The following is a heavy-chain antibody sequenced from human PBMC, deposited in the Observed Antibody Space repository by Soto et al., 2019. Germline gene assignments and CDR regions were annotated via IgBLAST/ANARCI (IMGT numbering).Heavy chain of an antibody. CDR1: GGSISSGDYY. D-gene: IGHD3-22*01. CDR2: IYYSGST. J-gene: IGHJ4*02. CDR3: AREGFYRRNYYDSSGYYPPDY. V-gene: IGHV4-30-4*01. Sequence: SETLSLTCTVSGGSISSGDYYWSWIRQPPGKGLEWIGYIYYSGSTYYNPSLKSRVTISVDTSKNQFSLKLSSVTAADTAVYYCAREGFYRRNYYDSSGYYPPDYWGQGTQVTVS.